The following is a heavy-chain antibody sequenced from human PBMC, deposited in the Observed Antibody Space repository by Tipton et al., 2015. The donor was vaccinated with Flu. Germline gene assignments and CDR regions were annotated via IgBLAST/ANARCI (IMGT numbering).Heavy chain of an antibody. V-gene: IGHV4-59*08. D-gene: IGHD7-27*01. Sequence: TLSLTCSVSGGSISSYYWSWIRQSPGKGLEWIGYISYSGSTNYNPSLKSRVTISVDTSKNQFSLKLSSVTAADTAVYYCARHGKDTGDYLASFDIWGQGTMVTVSS. J-gene: IGHJ3*02. CDR1: GGSISSYY. CDR2: ISYSGST. CDR3: ARHGKDTGDYLASFDI.